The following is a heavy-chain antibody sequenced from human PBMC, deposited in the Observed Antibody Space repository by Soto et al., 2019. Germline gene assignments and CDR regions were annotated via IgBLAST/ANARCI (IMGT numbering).Heavy chain of an antibody. J-gene: IGHJ6*02. V-gene: IGHV1-69*01. D-gene: IGHD3-10*01. CDR3: ARVLYYGSGSYSPYGMDV. CDR2: VSPSFRTS. CDR1: GVSFNNNG. Sequence: QVQLVQSGAEVKKPGSSVKVSCKTSGVSFNNNGIGWVRQAPGHGLEWMGGVSPSFRTSNYERKFQGRISITADASTGTVNMELSSLTSEDTAQYYCARVLYYGSGSYSPYGMDVWGQGTTVTVSS.